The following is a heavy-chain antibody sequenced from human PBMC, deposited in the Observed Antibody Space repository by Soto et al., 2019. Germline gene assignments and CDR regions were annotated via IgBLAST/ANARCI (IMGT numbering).Heavy chain of an antibody. Sequence: QVQLVQSGAEVKKPGASVKVSCRASGYTFGNYALHWVRQAPGERLEWMGWINAGNGNTKYSQKFQARVNITSDTGTSTAYRELSSLRSEDTAVYYCARSYYDLLTGYSQDAFDSWGQGTVVTVSS. J-gene: IGHJ3*02. CDR1: GYTFGNYA. CDR3: ARSYYDLLTGYSQDAFDS. V-gene: IGHV1-3*01. CDR2: INAGNGNT. D-gene: IGHD3-9*01.